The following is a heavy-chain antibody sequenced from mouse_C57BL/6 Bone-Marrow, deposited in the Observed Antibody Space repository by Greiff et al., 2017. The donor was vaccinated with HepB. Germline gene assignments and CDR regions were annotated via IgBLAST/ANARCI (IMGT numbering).Heavy chain of an antibody. Sequence: QVQLQQPGAELVKPGASVKMSCKASGYTFTSYWITWVTPRPGQGLEWIGDIYPGSGSTNYNEKFKSKATLTVDTASSTAYMQLSSLTSEDSAVYYCAEGYYGSSYWYFDVWGTGTTVTVSS. V-gene: IGHV1-55*01. CDR2: IYPGSGST. J-gene: IGHJ1*03. D-gene: IGHD1-1*01. CDR3: AEGYYGSSYWYFDV. CDR1: GYTFTSYW.